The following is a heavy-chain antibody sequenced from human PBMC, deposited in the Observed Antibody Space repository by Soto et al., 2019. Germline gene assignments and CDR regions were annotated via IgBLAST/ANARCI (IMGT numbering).Heavy chain of an antibody. Sequence: GASVKVSCKASGGTFSSYAISWVRQAPGQGLEWMGGIIPIFGTANYAQKFQGRVTITADESTSTAYMELSSLRSEDTAVYYCASSWRSYYYYYYGMDVWGQGTTVTVSS. CDR3: ASSWRSYYYYYYGMDV. V-gene: IGHV1-69*13. J-gene: IGHJ6*02. CDR1: GGTFSSYA. CDR2: IIPIFGTA.